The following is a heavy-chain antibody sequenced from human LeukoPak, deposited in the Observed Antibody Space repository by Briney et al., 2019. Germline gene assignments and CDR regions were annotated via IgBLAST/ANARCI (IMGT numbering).Heavy chain of an antibody. CDR1: RFTFSGAW. CDR3: TWRGASFDY. V-gene: IGHV3-15*01. Sequence: PGGSLRLSCAGSRFTFSGAWVTWVRQAPGKGLEWIGRILSKTSGEATEYAAPVKARFTIPRDDSKNMVYLRMNSLKTEDTAVYYCTWRGASFDYWGRGTLVTVSS. J-gene: IGHJ4*02. CDR2: ILSKTSGEAT. D-gene: IGHD3-10*01.